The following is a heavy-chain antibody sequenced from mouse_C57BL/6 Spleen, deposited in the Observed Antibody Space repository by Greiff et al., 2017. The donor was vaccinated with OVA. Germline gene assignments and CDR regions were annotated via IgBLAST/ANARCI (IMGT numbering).Heavy chain of an antibody. V-gene: IGHV5-9*01. CDR2: ISGGGGNT. Sequence: DVKLVESGGGLVKPGGSLKLSCAASGFTFSSYTMSWVRQTPEKRLEWVATISGGGGNTYYPDSVKGRFTISRDNAKNTLYLQMSSLRSEDTALYYCARHRDGYYAWFAYWGQGTLVTVSA. J-gene: IGHJ3*01. D-gene: IGHD2-3*01. CDR1: GFTFSSYT. CDR3: ARHRDGYYAWFAY.